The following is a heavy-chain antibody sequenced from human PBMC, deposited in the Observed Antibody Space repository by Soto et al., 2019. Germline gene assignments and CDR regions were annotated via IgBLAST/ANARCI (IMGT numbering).Heavy chain of an antibody. Sequence: SVKVSCKASGGTFSSYAISWVRQAPGQGLEWMGGIIPIFGTANYAQKFQGRVTITADESTSTAYMELSSLRSEDTAVYYCASSITIFGEKYGMDVWGQGTTVTVSS. CDR2: IIPIFGTA. V-gene: IGHV1-69*13. J-gene: IGHJ6*02. CDR1: GGTFSSYA. D-gene: IGHD3-3*01. CDR3: ASSITIFGEKYGMDV.